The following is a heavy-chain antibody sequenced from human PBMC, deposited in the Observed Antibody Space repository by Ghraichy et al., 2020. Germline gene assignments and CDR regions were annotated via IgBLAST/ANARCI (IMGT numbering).Heavy chain of an antibody. CDR2: ISAGADDT. D-gene: IGHD6-6*01. J-gene: IGHJ4*02. CDR1: GFTFSDYS. V-gene: IGHV3-23*01. Sequence: GSLRLSCRASGFTFSDYSMNWVRQAPGKGLEWVSIISAGADDTHYGDSVKDRFTISRDNSKNTVYLQMSSLRAEDTAAYYCARGETSSTRQLDYWGQGTLVTVSS. CDR3: ARGETSSTRQLDY.